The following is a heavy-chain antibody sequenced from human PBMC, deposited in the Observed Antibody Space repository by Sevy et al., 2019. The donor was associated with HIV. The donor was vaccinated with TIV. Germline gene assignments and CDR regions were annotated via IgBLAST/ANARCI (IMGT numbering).Heavy chain of an antibody. CDR2: IISIFGTT. CDR3: ARLTVAGLGGSFEP. V-gene: IGHV1-69*13. Sequence: ASVKVSCKASGGTFNRYAISWVRQAPGHGLEWLGGIISIFGTTNYAQKFQGRVTITADESTSTAYMEVSSLRSEDTAVYYCARLTVAGLGGSFEPWGHGTLVTVSS. J-gene: IGHJ5*02. CDR1: GGTFNRYA. D-gene: IGHD6-19*01.